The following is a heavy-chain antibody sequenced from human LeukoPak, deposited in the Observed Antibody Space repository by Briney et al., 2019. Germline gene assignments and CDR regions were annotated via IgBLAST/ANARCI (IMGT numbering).Heavy chain of an antibody. D-gene: IGHD6-13*01. CDR2: IIPIFGTA. V-gene: IGHV1-69*05. Sequence: SVKVSCKASGGTFSRYVISWVRQAPGPGRVWMGGIIPIFGTANYAQKFQGRVTITTDESMSTDYMELSSLRSEHTAVYYCARSVTAAGSNSGLFDYWGQGTLVTVSS. J-gene: IGHJ4*02. CDR3: ARSVTAAGSNSGLFDY. CDR1: GGTFSRYV.